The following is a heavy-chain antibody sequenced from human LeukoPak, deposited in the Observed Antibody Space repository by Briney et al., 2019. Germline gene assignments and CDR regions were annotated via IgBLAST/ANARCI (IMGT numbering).Heavy chain of an antibody. J-gene: IGHJ5*02. CDR2: FDPEDGET. CDR1: GYTLTELS. Sequence: GASVKVSCKVSGYTLTELSMHWVRQAPGKGLEWMGGFDPEDGETIYAQKFQGRVTMTEDTSTDTAYMELSSLRSEDTAVYYCATLRDYGSGSYPPNWFDPWGQGTLVTVSS. CDR3: ATLRDYGSGSYPPNWFDP. V-gene: IGHV1-24*01. D-gene: IGHD3-10*01.